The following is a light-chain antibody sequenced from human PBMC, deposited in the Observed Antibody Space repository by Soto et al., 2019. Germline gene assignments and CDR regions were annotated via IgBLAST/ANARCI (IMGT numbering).Light chain of an antibody. CDR3: QHYNSYSEA. CDR2: KAS. CDR1: QTISSW. Sequence: DIQMTQSPSTLSGSVGDRVTITCRASQTISSWLAWYQQKPGKAPKLLIYKASTLKSGVPSRFSGSGSGTKFTLTISSLQPDDFATYDCQHYNSYSEAFGQGTKVELK. J-gene: IGKJ1*01. V-gene: IGKV1-5*03.